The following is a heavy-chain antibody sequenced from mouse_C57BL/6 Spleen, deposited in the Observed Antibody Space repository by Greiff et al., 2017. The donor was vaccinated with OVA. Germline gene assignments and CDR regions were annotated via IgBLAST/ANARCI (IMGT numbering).Heavy chain of an antibody. CDR3: AKTTGSSYEDYFDY. J-gene: IGHJ2*01. CDR2: IYPGDGDT. Sequence: QVTLKESGPELVKPGASVKISCKASGYAFSSSWMNWVKQRPGKGLEWIGRIYPGDGDTNYNGKFKGKATLTADKSSSTAYMQLSSLTSEDSAVYFCAKTTGSSYEDYFDYWGQGTTLTVSS. V-gene: IGHV1-82*01. CDR1: GYAFSSSW. D-gene: IGHD1-1*01.